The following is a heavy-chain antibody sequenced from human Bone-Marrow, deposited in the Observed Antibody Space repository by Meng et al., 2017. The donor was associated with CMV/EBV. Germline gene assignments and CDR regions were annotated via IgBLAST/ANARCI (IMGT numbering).Heavy chain of an antibody. V-gene: IGHV3-30-3*01. CDR1: TFSSDA. Sequence: TFSSDARQWVRQAPGKGLEWVAVISYDGSNKYYADSVKGRLTISRDNSKNTLYLQMNSLRAEDTAVYYCARRRYYGSGSYKDWYFDLWGRGTLVTVSS. J-gene: IGHJ2*01. D-gene: IGHD3-10*01. CDR3: ARRRYYGSGSYKDWYFDL. CDR2: ISYDGSNK.